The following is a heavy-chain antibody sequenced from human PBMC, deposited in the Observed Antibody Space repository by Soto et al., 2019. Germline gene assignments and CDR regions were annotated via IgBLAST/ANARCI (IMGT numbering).Heavy chain of an antibody. V-gene: IGHV1-18*01. D-gene: IGHD2-15*01. J-gene: IGHJ2*01. CDR1: GYTFSDYA. CDR3: VRCYCSVGSCYACWHFDL. CDR2: ISASTRNT. Sequence: QVQLVQSGGEVKKPGASVKVSCQASGYTFSDYAINWVRQAPGQGLEWMGWISASTRNTDQAQNFQGRVIMTLDTSTNTAYMELRSLRSDDTAVYYCVRCYCSVGSCYACWHFDLWGRGTLVTVSS.